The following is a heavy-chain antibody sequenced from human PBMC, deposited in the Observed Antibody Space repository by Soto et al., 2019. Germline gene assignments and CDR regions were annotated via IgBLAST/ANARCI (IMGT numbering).Heavy chain of an antibody. V-gene: IGHV4-59*08. CDR1: GGSISSYY. CDR3: ARAKAPLYSSSWYWFDP. Sequence: QVQLQESGPGLVKPSETLSLTCTVSGGSISSYYWSWIRQPPGKGLEWIVYIYYSGSTNYNPSLKSRVTISVDTSKNQFSLKLSSVTAADTAVYYCARAKAPLYSSSWYWFDPWGQGTLVTVSS. CDR2: IYYSGST. D-gene: IGHD6-13*01. J-gene: IGHJ5*02.